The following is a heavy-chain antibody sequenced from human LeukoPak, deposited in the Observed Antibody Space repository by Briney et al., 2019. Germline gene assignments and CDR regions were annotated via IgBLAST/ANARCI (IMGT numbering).Heavy chain of an antibody. D-gene: IGHD6-19*01. CDR1: GFTFSSYA. V-gene: IGHV3-23*01. CDR3: AKAEDSSGWYTYYDY. CDR2: VSGSGGST. J-gene: IGHJ4*02. Sequence: GGPLRLSCAASGFTFSSYAMSWVRQAPGKGLEWVSSVSGSGGSTYYADSVKGRFTISRDSSKNTLYLQMNSLRAEDTAVYYCAKAEDSSGWYTYYDYWGQGTLVTVSS.